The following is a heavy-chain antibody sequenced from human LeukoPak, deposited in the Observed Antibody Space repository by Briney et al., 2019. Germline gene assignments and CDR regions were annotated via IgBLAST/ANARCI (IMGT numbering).Heavy chain of an antibody. D-gene: IGHD3-3*01. CDR3: ARSTSHYYDFWSGYPNWFQP. CDR1: GYTFTSYG. V-gene: IGHV1-18*01. Sequence: ASVKVSCKAYGYTFTSYGISWVRQAPGQGLEWMGWISAYNGNTNYAQKLQGRVTMTTDTSTSTAYMELRSLRSDDTAVYYCARSTSHYYDFWSGYPNWFQPWGQGTLVTVSS. CDR2: ISAYNGNT. J-gene: IGHJ5*02.